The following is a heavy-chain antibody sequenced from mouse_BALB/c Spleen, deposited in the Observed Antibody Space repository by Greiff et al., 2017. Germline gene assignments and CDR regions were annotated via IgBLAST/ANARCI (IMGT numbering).Heavy chain of an antibody. CDR1: GFTFSSYA. CDR2: ISSGGST. J-gene: IGHJ4*01. CDR3: ARIYYGYDGGYYAMDY. D-gene: IGHD2-2*01. V-gene: IGHV5-6-5*01. Sequence: EVNVVESGGGLVKPGGSLKLSCAASGFTFSSYAMSWVRQTPEKRLEWVASISSGGSTYYPDSVTGRFTISRDNARNILYLQMSSLRSEDTAMYYCARIYYGYDGGYYAMDYWGQGTSVTVSS.